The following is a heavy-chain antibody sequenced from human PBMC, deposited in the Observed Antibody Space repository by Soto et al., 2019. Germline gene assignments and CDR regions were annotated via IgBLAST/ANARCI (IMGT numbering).Heavy chain of an antibody. J-gene: IGHJ4*02. CDR3: AREARQEYYYDSSGYYYAFDY. D-gene: IGHD3-22*01. CDR2: IIPIFGTA. Sequence: GASVKVCCKASGGTFSSYAISWVRQAPGQGLEWMGGIIPIFGTANYAQKFQGRVTITADESTSTAYMELSSLRSEDTAVYYCAREARQEYYYDSSGYYYAFDYWGQGTLVTVSS. V-gene: IGHV1-69*13. CDR1: GGTFSSYA.